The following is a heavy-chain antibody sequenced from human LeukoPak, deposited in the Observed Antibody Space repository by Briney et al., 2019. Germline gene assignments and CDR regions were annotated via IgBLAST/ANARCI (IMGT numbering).Heavy chain of an antibody. Sequence: GGSLRLSCAASGFTFSSYAMSWVRQAPGNGLEWVSDISGSGGSTHYADSVKGRFTISRDNSKNTLYLQMNSLRAEDTAVYYCARYITVADYWGQGTLVTVSS. J-gene: IGHJ4*02. D-gene: IGHD6-19*01. CDR3: ARYITVADY. CDR1: GFTFSSYA. CDR2: ISGSGGST. V-gene: IGHV3-23*01.